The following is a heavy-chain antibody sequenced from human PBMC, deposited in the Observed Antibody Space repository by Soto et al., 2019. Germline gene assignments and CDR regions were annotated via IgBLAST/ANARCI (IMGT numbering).Heavy chain of an antibody. D-gene: IGHD6-13*01. CDR2: ISSRSRYI. Sequence: EVRLVESGGGLVKPGGSLRLSCAASGFTFSDYSMNWVRQAPGKGLEWVSPISSRSRYIYYADSVRGRFTISRDTAKNTLSLQMNSLRAEETGMYYCARDPGGLATPGEYFHHWGQGTLVTVSS. V-gene: IGHV3-21*01. J-gene: IGHJ1*01. CDR1: GFTFSDYS. CDR3: ARDPGGLATPGEYFHH.